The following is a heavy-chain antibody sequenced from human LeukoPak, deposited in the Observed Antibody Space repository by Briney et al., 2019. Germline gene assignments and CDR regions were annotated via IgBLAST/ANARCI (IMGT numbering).Heavy chain of an antibody. CDR3: ARRPGEYGGNDFDY. J-gene: IGHJ4*02. D-gene: IGHD4/OR15-4a*01. CDR2: IYYSGST. V-gene: IGHV4-39*01. CDR1: GGSINSRSDY. Sequence: PSETLSLTCTVSGGSINSRSDYWGWIRQPPGKGLEWIGSIYYSGSTHYNPSLKSRVTMSIDTSKNQFSLRLSSVTATDTAVYYCARRPGEYGGNDFDYWGQGTLVTVSS.